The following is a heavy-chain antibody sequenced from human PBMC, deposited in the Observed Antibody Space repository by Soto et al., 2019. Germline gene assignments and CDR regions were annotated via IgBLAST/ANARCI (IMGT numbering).Heavy chain of an antibody. CDR3: ARDVATNSRADYYDSSGYPA. D-gene: IGHD3-22*01. J-gene: IGHJ5*02. CDR1: GGTFSSYA. V-gene: IGHV1-69*13. CDR2: IIPIFGTA. Sequence: SVKVSCKASGGTFSSYAISWVRQAPGQGLEWMGGIIPIFGTANYAQKFQGRVTITADESTSTAYMELSSLRSEDTAVYYCARDVATNSRADYYDSSGYPAWGQGTLVTVSS.